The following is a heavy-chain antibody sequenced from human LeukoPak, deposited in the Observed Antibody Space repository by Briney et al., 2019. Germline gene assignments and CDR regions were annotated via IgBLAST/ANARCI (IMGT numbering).Heavy chain of an antibody. D-gene: IGHD2-21*02. CDR2: INHSGST. Sequence: SETLSLTCAVYGGSFSGYYWSWIRQPPGKRLEWIGEINHSGSTNYNPSLKNRVTISVDTSKNQFSLKLSSVTAADTAVYYCARGNVVTVNYFDYWGQGTLVTVSS. CDR1: GGSFSGYY. V-gene: IGHV4-34*01. J-gene: IGHJ4*02. CDR3: ARGNVVTVNYFDY.